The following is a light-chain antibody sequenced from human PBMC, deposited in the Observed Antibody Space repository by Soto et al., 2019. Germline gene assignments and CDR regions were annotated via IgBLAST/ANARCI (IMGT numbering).Light chain of an antibody. V-gene: IGKV1-6*01. CDR3: LQDYGYPRT. J-gene: IGKJ1*01. CDR2: AAS. Sequence: AIQMTQSPSSLSASVGDRVTITCRASQGIRNDLAWYQQKPGKAPTLLIYAASSLQSGVPSRFSGSGSGTDFTLTINSLQPEDFATYYCLQDYGYPRTFGQGTKVEI. CDR1: QGIRND.